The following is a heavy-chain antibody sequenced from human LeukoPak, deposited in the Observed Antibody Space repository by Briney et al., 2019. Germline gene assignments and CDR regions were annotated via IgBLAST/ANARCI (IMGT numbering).Heavy chain of an antibody. CDR1: GYTFTSYG. J-gene: IGHJ4*02. D-gene: IGHD6-6*01. Sequence: ASVKVSCKASGYTFTSYGISWVRQAPGQGLEWMGRISAYNGNTNYAQKLQGRVTMTTDTSTSTAYMELRSLRSDDTAVYYCARDMEQLTDFDYWGQGTLVTVSS. V-gene: IGHV1-18*01. CDR3: ARDMEQLTDFDY. CDR2: ISAYNGNT.